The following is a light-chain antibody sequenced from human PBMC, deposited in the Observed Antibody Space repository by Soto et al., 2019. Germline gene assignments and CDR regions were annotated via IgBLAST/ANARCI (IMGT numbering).Light chain of an antibody. CDR2: EVT. CDR3: SSHKTSNNYG. V-gene: IGLV2-14*01. Sequence: QSALTQPASVSGSPGQSITISFTGTSSDVGGFNSVCWYQQHPGNAPKLMIYEVTDRPSGVSNRFSGSKSGNTASLTISGLQAADEADYYCSSHKTSNNYGFGPDTQVTV. J-gene: IGLJ1*01. CDR1: SSDVGGFNS.